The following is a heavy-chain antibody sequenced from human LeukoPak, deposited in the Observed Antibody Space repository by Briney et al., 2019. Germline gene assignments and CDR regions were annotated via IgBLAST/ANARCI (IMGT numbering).Heavy chain of an antibody. Sequence: SETLSLTCTVSGGSISSYYWSWIRQPPGKGLEWIGYIYYSGSTNYTPSLKSRVTISVDTSKNQFSLKLRSVTAADTAVYYCARRRNSSGWYSFDYWGQGTLVTVSS. J-gene: IGHJ4*02. V-gene: IGHV4-59*08. D-gene: IGHD6-19*01. CDR1: GGSISSYY. CDR2: IYYSGST. CDR3: ARRRNSSGWYSFDY.